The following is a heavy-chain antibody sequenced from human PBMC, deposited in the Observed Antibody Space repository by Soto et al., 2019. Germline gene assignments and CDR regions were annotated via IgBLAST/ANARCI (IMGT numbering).Heavy chain of an antibody. D-gene: IGHD5-12*01. V-gene: IGHV6-1*01. CDR3: ARDRLTSVYGNLYYCYGMDV. J-gene: IGHJ6*02. Sequence: SQTLSLTCAISGDSVSSNSAAWNWIRQSPSRGLEWLGRTYYRSKWYNDYAVSVKSRITINPDTSKNQFSLQLNSVTPEDTAVYYCARDRLTSVYGNLYYCYGMDVWGQGTTVTVSS. CDR1: GDSVSSNSAA. CDR2: TYYRSKWYN.